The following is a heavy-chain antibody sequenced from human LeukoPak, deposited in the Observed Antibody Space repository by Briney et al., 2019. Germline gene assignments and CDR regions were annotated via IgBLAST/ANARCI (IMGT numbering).Heavy chain of an antibody. CDR2: ISGDGNAK. D-gene: IGHD2/OR15-2a*01. CDR3: ARDYVYAFDS. CDR1: GFSFSSYS. V-gene: IGHV3-48*01. J-gene: IGHJ4*02. Sequence: PGGSLRLSCAASGFSFSSYSINWVRQAPGKGLEWVSYISGDGNAKHYTDSVKGRFTISRDNAKKALYLQMNSLRAEDTAVYFCARDYVYAFDSWGQGTLVTVSS.